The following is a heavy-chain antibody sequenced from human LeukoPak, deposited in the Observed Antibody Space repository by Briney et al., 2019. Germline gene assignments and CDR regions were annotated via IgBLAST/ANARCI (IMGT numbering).Heavy chain of an antibody. CDR3: ARAMSIAARLQTIFDY. D-gene: IGHD6-6*01. CDR1: GGSFSGYY. Sequence: PSETQSLTCAVYGGSFSGYYWSWIRQPPGKGLEWIGEINHSGSTNYNPSLKSRVTISVDTSKNQFSLKLSSVTAADTAVYYCARAMSIAARLQTIFDYWGQGTLVTVSS. V-gene: IGHV4-34*01. J-gene: IGHJ4*02. CDR2: INHSGST.